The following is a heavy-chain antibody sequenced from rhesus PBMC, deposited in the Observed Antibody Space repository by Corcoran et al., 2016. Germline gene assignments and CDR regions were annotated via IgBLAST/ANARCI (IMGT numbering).Heavy chain of an antibody. CDR3: ATRGNLGSLDV. D-gene: IGHD1-38*01. Sequence: EVQLVQSGAEVKKPGASVKISCKASGYTFTDYYLHWVRQAPGKGLEWMGRGAPEDGGEKNEQTVQDRVTNSADTSKDTAYMELRSLRSEDTAVDYCATRGNLGSLDVWGRGVLVTVSS. V-gene: IGHV1-111*02. CDR1: GYTFTDYY. J-gene: IGHJ5-2*02. CDR2: GAPEDGGE.